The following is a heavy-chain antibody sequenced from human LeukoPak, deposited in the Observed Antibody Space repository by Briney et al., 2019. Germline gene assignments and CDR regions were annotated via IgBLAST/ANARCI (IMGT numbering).Heavy chain of an antibody. V-gene: IGHV4-39*01. CDR1: GDSIISTNYY. CDR2: IYYSGAT. J-gene: IGHJ6*03. CDR3: ARRGGDFWSGYPMGYYYYMDV. Sequence: PSETLSLTCTVSGDSIISTNYYWGWIRQPPGKGLEWIGHIYYSGATYYNSSLKSRVTISVDTSKNQFSLKLNFVTAADTAVYYCARRGGDFWSGYPMGYYYYMDVWGKGTTVTVSS. D-gene: IGHD3-3*01.